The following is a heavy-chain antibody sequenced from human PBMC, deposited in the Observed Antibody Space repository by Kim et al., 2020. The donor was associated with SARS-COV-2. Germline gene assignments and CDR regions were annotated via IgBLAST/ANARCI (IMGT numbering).Heavy chain of an antibody. J-gene: IGHJ6*01. D-gene: IGHD2-2*01. Sequence: GGSLRLSCAASGFTFSNSGMHWVRQAPGKGLEWVAVISYDGSNKYYADSVKGRFTISRDKYKNTRYLQMNSLRAEDTDVYYCAIEGYCSSTSCPWTLPTAPYYYYGMDVWGQGTTVTVSS. CDR1: GFTFSNSG. CDR3: AIEGYCSSTSCPWTLPTAPYYYYGMDV. V-gene: IGHV3-33*05. CDR2: ISYDGSNK.